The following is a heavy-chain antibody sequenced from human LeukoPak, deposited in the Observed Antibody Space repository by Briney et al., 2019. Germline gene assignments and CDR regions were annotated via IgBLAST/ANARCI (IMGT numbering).Heavy chain of an antibody. V-gene: IGHV1-2*02. Sequence: EASVTVSCKASGYTFTGYYMHWVRQAPGQGLEWMGWINPNSGGTNYAQKFQGRVTMTRDTSISTAYMELSRLRSDDTAVYYCARGHDYYDSRGGRDWFDPWGQGTLVTVSS. CDR3: ARGHDYYDSRGGRDWFDP. D-gene: IGHD3-22*01. J-gene: IGHJ5*02. CDR1: GYTFTGYY. CDR2: INPNSGGT.